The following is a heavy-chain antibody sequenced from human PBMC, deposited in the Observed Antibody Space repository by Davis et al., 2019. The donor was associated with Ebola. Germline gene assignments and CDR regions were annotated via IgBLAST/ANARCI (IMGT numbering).Heavy chain of an antibody. CDR2: IIPIFGTA. CDR3: ARGGGGGNREYYYYGMDV. D-gene: IGHD4-23*01. V-gene: IGHV1-69*05. J-gene: IGHJ6*02. Sequence: AASVKVSCKASGGTFSSYTISWVRQAPGQGLEWMGGIIPIFGTANYAQKFQGRVTITRDTSASTAYMELSSLRSEDTAVYYCARGGGGGNREYYYYGMDVWGQGTTVTVSS. CDR1: GGTFSSYT.